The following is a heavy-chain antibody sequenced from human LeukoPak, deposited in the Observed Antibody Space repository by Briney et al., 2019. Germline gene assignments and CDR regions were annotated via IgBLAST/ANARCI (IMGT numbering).Heavy chain of an antibody. Sequence: GGSLRLSCAASGFTFSSYAMSWVRQAPGKGLEWVSAISGSGGSTYYADSVKGRFTISRDSSKNTLYLQMNSLRAEDTAVYYCAKDGPTTYYYDSSGFDYWGQGTLVTVSS. CDR3: AKDGPTTYYYDSSGFDY. V-gene: IGHV3-23*01. J-gene: IGHJ4*02. CDR2: ISGSGGST. D-gene: IGHD3-22*01. CDR1: GFTFSSYA.